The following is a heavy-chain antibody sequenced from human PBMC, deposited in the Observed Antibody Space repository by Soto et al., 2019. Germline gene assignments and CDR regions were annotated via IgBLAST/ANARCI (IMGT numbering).Heavy chain of an antibody. CDR1: GFTFCNAW. CDR3: TTSDTAMVTAYYYYYMDV. Sequence: EVQLVESGGGLVKPGGSLRLSCAASGFTFCNAWMSWVRQAPGKGLEWVGRIKSKTDGGTTDYAAPVKGRFTISRDDSKNTLYLQMNTLKTEDTAVYYCTTSDTAMVTAYYYYYMDVWGKGPTVSVSS. J-gene: IGHJ6*03. D-gene: IGHD5-18*01. V-gene: IGHV3-15*01. CDR2: IKSKTDGGTT.